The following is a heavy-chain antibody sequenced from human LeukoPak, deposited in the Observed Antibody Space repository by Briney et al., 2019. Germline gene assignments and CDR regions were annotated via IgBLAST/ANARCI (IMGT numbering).Heavy chain of an antibody. CDR2: IIPIFGTA. J-gene: IGHJ4*02. Sequence: SVTVSCKASGGTFSSYAISWVRQAPGQGLEWKGGIIPIFGTANYAQKLQGRVTITTDESTSTAYMELSSLRSEDTAVYYCARVAAGRVDYWGQGSLVTVSS. D-gene: IGHD6-13*01. CDR1: GGTFSSYA. CDR3: ARVAAGRVDY. V-gene: IGHV1-69*05.